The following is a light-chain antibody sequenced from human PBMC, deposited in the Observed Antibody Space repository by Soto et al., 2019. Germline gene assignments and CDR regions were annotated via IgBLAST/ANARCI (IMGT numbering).Light chain of an antibody. CDR1: GGSIDNNY. CDR3: QSYDDDNHVL. Sequence: NFMLTQPRSVSASPGQTVTIPCTGSGGSIDNNYVQWFLQRPGSAPTSVIYEDDQRPSGVPDRFSGSVDSSSNSASLTISGLRTEDEGDYYCQSYDDDNHVLFGGGTKVTVL. V-gene: IGLV6-57*02. J-gene: IGLJ2*01. CDR2: EDD.